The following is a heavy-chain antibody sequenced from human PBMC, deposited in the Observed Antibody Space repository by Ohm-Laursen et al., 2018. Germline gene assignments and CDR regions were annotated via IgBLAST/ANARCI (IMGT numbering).Heavy chain of an antibody. CDR3: ASILGYCDTSTCYNAFDL. Sequence: SSVKVSCKASGYTFTTYGISWVRQAPGQGLEWLGWISADNDSRSYLQKFQGRVTMTTDTSTRTAYMELRSLRSDDTAVYYCASILGYCDTSTCYNAFDLWGQGTMVTVSS. CDR1: GYTFTTYG. D-gene: IGHD2-2*02. CDR2: ISADNDSR. J-gene: IGHJ3*01. V-gene: IGHV1-18*01.